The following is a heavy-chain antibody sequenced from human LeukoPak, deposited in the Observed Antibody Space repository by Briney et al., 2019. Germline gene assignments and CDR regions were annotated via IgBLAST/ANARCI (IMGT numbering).Heavy chain of an antibody. D-gene: IGHD2-21*01. CDR1: GGTFSSYA. CDR2: IIPIFGTA. CDR3: ARSSSVTIPGYYFDY. J-gene: IGHJ4*02. Sequence: SVKVSCKASGGTFSSYAISWVRQAPGQGLEWMGGIIPIFGTANYAQKFQGRVTITADKSTSTAYMELSSLRSDDTAVYYCARSSSVTIPGYYFDYWGQGTLVTVSS. V-gene: IGHV1-69*06.